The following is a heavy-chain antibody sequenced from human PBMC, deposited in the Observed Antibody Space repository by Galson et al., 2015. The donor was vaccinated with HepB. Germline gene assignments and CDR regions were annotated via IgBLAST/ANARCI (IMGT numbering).Heavy chain of an antibody. Sequence: SVKVSCKASRYTFTAYHIHWVRQAPGQGLEWMGRINPNSGGTNYAQKFQGRVTMTRDTSISTAYMELSRLRSDDTAVYYCARGGAALGSKVNWLDPWGQGTLVTVSS. D-gene: IGHD6-13*01. J-gene: IGHJ5*02. CDR3: ARGGAALGSKVNWLDP. CDR1: RYTFTAYH. CDR2: INPNSGGT. V-gene: IGHV1-2*06.